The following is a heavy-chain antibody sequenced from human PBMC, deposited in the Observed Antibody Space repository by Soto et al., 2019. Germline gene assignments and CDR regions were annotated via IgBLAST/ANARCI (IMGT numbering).Heavy chain of an antibody. CDR1: GFTFSSYS. J-gene: IGHJ6*02. CDR2: ISSSSSYI. CDR3: ARDVTSTVAARPLYYYGMDV. Sequence: GGSLRLSCAASGFTFSSYSMNWVRQAPGKGLEWVSSISSSSSYIYYADSVKGRFTISRDNAKNSLYLQMNSLRAEDTAVYYCARDVTSTVAARPLYYYGMDVWGQGTTVTVSS. D-gene: IGHD6-6*01. V-gene: IGHV3-21*01.